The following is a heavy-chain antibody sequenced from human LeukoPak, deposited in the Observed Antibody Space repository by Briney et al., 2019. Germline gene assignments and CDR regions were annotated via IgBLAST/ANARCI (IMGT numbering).Heavy chain of an antibody. CDR3: RVLRYFDWIYFDY. CDR2: ISNSGSSI. Sequence: GGSLRLSCAVSGFTFSDSHMTWIRQAPGKGLEWVSYISNSGSSISYADSVKGRFTTSRDNAKNSLYLQMNSLRAEDTAVYYCRVLRYFDWIYFDYWGQGTLVAVSS. J-gene: IGHJ4*02. V-gene: IGHV3-11*04. D-gene: IGHD3-9*01. CDR1: GFTFSDSH.